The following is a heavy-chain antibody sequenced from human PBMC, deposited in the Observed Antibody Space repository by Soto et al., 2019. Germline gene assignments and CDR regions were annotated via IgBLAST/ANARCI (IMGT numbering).Heavy chain of an antibody. J-gene: IGHJ6*03. CDR3: ARMGCSGGSCYSRYYYYYYMDV. CDR1: GFTFSSYS. D-gene: IGHD2-15*01. CDR2: ISSSSSYI. V-gene: IGHV3-21*01. Sequence: GGSLRLSCAASGFTFSSYSMNWVRQAPGKGLEWVSSISSSSSYIYYADSVKGRFTISRDNAKNSLYLQMNSLRAEDTAVYYCARMGCSGGSCYSRYYYYYYMDVWGKGTTVTVSS.